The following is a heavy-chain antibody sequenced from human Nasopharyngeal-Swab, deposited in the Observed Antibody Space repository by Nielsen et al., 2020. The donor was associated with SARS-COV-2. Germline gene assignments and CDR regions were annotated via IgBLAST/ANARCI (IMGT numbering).Heavy chain of an antibody. J-gene: IGHJ5*02. V-gene: IGHV4-59*01. CDR2: IYYSGNT. Sequence: SETLSLTCTVSGDSISRYYWSWIRQPPGKGLEWIGYIYYSGNTNYNPSLKSRVTISVDTSKNQFSLKLSSVTAADTAVYYCARGTITFGGVIVSNWFDPWGQGTLVTVSP. CDR3: ARGTITFGGVIVSNWFDP. CDR1: GDSISRYY. D-gene: IGHD3-16*02.